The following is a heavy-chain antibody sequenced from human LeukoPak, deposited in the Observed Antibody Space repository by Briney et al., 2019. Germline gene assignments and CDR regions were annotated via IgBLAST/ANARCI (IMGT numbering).Heavy chain of an antibody. Sequence: GESLKISCKGSGYSFTSYWIGWVRQMPGKGLEWMGIIYPGDSDTRYSPSFQGQVTISADKSISTAYLQWSSLKASDTAMYYCARQLSDSSPSWWIGRSTRDYYYYGMDVWGQGTTVTVSS. CDR1: GYSFTSYW. CDR3: ARQLSDSSPSWWIGRSTRDYYYYGMDV. V-gene: IGHV5-51*01. J-gene: IGHJ6*02. CDR2: IYPGDSDT. D-gene: IGHD6-6*01.